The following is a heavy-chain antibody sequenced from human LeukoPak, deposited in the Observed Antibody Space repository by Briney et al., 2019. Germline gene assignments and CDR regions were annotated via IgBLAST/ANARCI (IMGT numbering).Heavy chain of an antibody. J-gene: IGHJ4*02. Sequence: TSETLSLTCTVSGGSISSYYWSWIRQPPGKGLEWIGYIYYSGSTNYNPSLKSRVTISVDTSKNQFSLKLSSVTAADTAVYYCARASGYSGYDFDYWGQGTLVTVSS. D-gene: IGHD5-12*01. CDR2: IYYSGST. V-gene: IGHV4-59*01. CDR3: ARASGYSGYDFDY. CDR1: GGSISSYY.